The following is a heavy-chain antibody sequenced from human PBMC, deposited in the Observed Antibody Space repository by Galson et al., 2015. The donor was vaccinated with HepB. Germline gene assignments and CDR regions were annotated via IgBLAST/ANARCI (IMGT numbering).Heavy chain of an antibody. J-gene: IGHJ4*02. CDR2: ISGSGGST. Sequence: SLRLSCAASGFTFSSYAMSWVRQAPGKGLEWVSAISGSGGSTYYADSVKGRFTISRDNSKNTLYLQMNSLRAEDTAVYYCAKDKGLLLWFGELLFDYWGQGTLVTVSS. D-gene: IGHD3-10*01. CDR1: GFTFSSYA. CDR3: AKDKGLLLWFGELLFDY. V-gene: IGHV3-23*01.